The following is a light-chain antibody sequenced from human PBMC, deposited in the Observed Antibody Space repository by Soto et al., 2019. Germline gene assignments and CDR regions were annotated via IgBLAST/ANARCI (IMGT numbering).Light chain of an antibody. CDR2: EVS. CDR3: ASYTISSTRV. CDR1: NSDVGAYNY. J-gene: IGLJ3*02. V-gene: IGLV2-14*01. Sequence: QSALTQPAFVSGSPGQSITISCTGSNSDVGAYNYVSWYQQHPGKAPKLIIYEVSNRPSGVSHRFSGSKSGNTASLTISGLQADDEADYYCASYTISSTRVFGGGTKLTVL.